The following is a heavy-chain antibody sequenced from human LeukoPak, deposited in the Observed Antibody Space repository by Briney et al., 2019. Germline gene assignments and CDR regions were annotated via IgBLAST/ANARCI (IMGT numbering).Heavy chain of an antibody. V-gene: IGHV1-69*05. CDR3: AGERYSGSYELTF. D-gene: IGHD1-26*01. J-gene: IGHJ4*02. CDR1: GGTFSSYA. Sequence: SVKVSCKASGGTFSSYAISWVRQAPGQGLEWMGGIIPIFGTANYAQKFQGRVTITTDESTSTAYMELSSLRSEDTAAYYCAGERYSGSYELTFWGQGTLVTVSS. CDR2: IIPIFGTA.